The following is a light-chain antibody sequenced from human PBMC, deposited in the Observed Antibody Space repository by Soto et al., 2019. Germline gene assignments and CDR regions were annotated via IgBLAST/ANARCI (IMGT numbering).Light chain of an antibody. V-gene: IGKV3-15*01. J-gene: IGKJ1*01. CDR3: QQYDRSPWT. CDR2: GAS. CDR1: QSVSSN. Sequence: EIVMTQSPATLSVSPGERATLSCRASQSVSSNLAWYQQKPGQAPRLLIYGASTRATGIPARFSGSGSGTEFTLTISRLEPEDFAVYYCQQYDRSPWTFGQGTKVEIK.